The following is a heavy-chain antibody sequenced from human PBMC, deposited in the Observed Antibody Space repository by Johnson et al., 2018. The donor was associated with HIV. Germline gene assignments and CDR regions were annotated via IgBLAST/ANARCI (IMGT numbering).Heavy chain of an antibody. Sequence: VQLVESGGGLVQPGWSLRLSCAASGFTFSSYAMNWVRQPPGKGLEWVSVISGSGGSTYYADSVKGRFTISRDNSKNPLYLQMNSLRAEDTAVYYCAKDPLVVVTATGTVAHDAFDIWGQGTMVTVSS. V-gene: IGHV3-23*04. D-gene: IGHD2-21*02. CDR1: GFTFSSYA. J-gene: IGHJ3*02. CDR3: AKDPLVVVTATGTVAHDAFDI. CDR2: ISGSGGST.